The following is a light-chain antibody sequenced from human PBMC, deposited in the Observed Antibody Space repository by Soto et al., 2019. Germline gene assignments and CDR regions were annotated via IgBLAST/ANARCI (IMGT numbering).Light chain of an antibody. J-gene: IGKJ3*01. Sequence: EIVMTQSPATLSVSPWERATLSCRASQSISSNLAWYQKIPGQAPSLPIYDASNRATGIPARFSGSGSGTDFTLTISSLEHEDFAIYYCQQRSSWPITFGPGTKVDIK. CDR2: DAS. V-gene: IGKV3-11*01. CDR3: QQRSSWPIT. CDR1: QSISSN.